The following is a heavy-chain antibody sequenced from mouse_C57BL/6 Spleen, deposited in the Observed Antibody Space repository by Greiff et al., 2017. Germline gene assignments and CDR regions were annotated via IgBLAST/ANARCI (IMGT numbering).Heavy chain of an antibody. V-gene: IGHV5-16*01. D-gene: IGHD1-1*01. CDR2: INYDGSST. CDR1: GFTFSDYY. CDR3: AREDPYYYGSIDY. J-gene: IGHJ2*01. Sequence: EVKLMESEGGLVQPGSSMKLSCTASGFTFSDYYMAWVRQVPEKGLEWVANINYDGSSTYYLDSLKSRFIISRDNAKNILYLQMSSLKSEDTATYYCAREDPYYYGSIDYWGQGTTLTVSS.